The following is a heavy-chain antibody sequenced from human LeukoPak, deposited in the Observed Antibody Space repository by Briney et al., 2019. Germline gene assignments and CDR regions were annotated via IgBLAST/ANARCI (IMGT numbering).Heavy chain of an antibody. Sequence: SETLSLTCAVYGGSFSGYYWSWIRQPPGKGLEWIGEINHSGSTNYNPSLKSRVTISVDTSKNQFSLKLSSVTAADTAVYYCARGAGVYDFWSGHPRLGMDVWGQGTTVTVSS. D-gene: IGHD3-3*01. V-gene: IGHV4-34*01. CDR1: GGSFSGYY. J-gene: IGHJ6*02. CDR2: INHSGST. CDR3: ARGAGVYDFWSGHPRLGMDV.